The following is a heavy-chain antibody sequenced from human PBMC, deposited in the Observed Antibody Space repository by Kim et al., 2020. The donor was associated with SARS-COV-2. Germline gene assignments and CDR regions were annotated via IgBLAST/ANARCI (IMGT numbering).Heavy chain of an antibody. J-gene: IGHJ4*02. CDR3: ARDMDY. V-gene: IGHV1-2*02. CDR2: INPDNGGA. Sequence: ASVKVSCKASGYTFTDYNIHWVRQAPGQGLEWMGWINPDNGGAKYVEKFQGRVTMTRDTSISTAYLELSSLKSDDTAVFYCARDMDYWGQGTLVTVSS. CDR1: GYTFTDYN.